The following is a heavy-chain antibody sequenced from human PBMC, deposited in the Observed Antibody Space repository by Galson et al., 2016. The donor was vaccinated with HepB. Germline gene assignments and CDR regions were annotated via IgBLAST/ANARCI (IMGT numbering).Heavy chain of an antibody. Sequence: SLRLSCAASGFTFRSYGMHWIRQAPGKGLEWVAVIWYDESNKFYADSVKGRFTISRDNSKNTLYLQMNSLTADDTAMYYCARDPQRYCSSTSCYTGWFDPWGLGTLVTVSS. CDR2: IWYDESNK. D-gene: IGHD2-2*01. CDR3: ARDPQRYCSSTSCYTGWFDP. J-gene: IGHJ5*02. CDR1: GFTFRSYG. V-gene: IGHV3-33*01.